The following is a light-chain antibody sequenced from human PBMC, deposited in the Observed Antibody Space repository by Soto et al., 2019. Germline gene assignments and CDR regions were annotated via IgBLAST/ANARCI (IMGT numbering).Light chain of an antibody. V-gene: IGLV2-8*01. CDR1: SSDIGAYDY. CDR3: KSYAGSNTYV. Sequence: QSALAQPASLSGSPGQSITISCTGTSSDIGAYDYVSWFQQHPGKAPRLIIYEVVQRPSGVPDRFSGSKSGNTASLTVSGLQAADEADYFCKSYAGSNTYVFGSGTKV. J-gene: IGLJ1*01. CDR2: EVV.